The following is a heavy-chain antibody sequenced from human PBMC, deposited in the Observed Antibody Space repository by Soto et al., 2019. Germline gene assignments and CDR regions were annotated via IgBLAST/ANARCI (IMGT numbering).Heavy chain of an antibody. Sequence: PGGSLRLSCAASGFTVSSNYMSWVRQAPGKGLEWVSVIYSGGSAYYADSVKGRFTISRDNPKNTLYLQMNSLRAEDTAVYYCARDYSSSRYYGMDVWGQGTTVTVSS. CDR3: ARDYSSSRYYGMDV. J-gene: IGHJ6*02. CDR2: IYSGGSA. CDR1: GFTVSSNY. V-gene: IGHV3-53*01. D-gene: IGHD3-22*01.